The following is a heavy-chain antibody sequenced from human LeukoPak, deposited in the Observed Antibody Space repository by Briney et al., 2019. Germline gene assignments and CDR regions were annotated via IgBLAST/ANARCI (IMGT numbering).Heavy chain of an antibody. Sequence: GGSLRLSCAASGFTFSSYSMNWVRQAPGKGLEWVSYISSSSSTIYYADSVKGRFTISRDNAKNSLYLQMNSLRAEDTAVYYCAGERIAVASRYYGMDVWGQGTTVTVSS. CDR2: ISSSSSTI. CDR3: AGERIAVASRYYGMDV. CDR1: GFTFSSYS. V-gene: IGHV3-48*04. D-gene: IGHD6-19*01. J-gene: IGHJ6*02.